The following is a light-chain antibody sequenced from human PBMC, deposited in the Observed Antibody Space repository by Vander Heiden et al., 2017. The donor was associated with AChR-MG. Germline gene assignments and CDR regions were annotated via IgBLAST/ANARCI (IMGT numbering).Light chain of an antibody. CDR2: WAS. V-gene: IGKV4-1*01. Sequence: DIVMTQSPDSLAVSLGERATINCKSSQSVLYRSDNNNYLAWYQQKPGQPPKLLIYWASTRESGVPDRFSGSGSGTDFTLTISSLQAEDVAVYYCQQYDRSPPTFGQGTKLEIK. CDR3: QQYDRSPPT. J-gene: IGKJ2*01. CDR1: QSVLYRSDNNNY.